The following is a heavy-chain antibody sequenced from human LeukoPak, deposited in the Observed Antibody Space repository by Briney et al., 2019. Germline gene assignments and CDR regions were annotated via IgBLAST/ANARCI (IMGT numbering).Heavy chain of an antibody. CDR2: IHYSGTT. CDR3: ARFGTSSSRFFDQ. CDR1: GGSISAYY. D-gene: IGHD6-6*01. V-gene: IGHV4-59*01. J-gene: IGHJ4*02. Sequence: PSVTLSLTCTVSGGSISAYYWSWIRQPPGKGLEWIGYIHYSGTTNYYPSLKSRVTIALDTSKNQFSLKLNSVTAADTAVYYCARFGTSSSRFFDQWGQGTLVTVSS.